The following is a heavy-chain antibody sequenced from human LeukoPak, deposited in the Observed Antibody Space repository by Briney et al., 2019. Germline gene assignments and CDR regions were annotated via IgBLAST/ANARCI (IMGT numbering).Heavy chain of an antibody. CDR1: GGTFSSYA. CDR3: ARDEGYSGYDCIAY. J-gene: IGHJ4*02. D-gene: IGHD5-12*01. Sequence: ASVKVSCKASGGTFSSYAISWVRQAPGQGLEWMGWISAYNGNTNYAQKLQGRVTMTTDTSTSTAYMELRSLRSDDTAVYYCARDEGYSGYDCIAYWGQGTLVTVSS. V-gene: IGHV1-18*01. CDR2: ISAYNGNT.